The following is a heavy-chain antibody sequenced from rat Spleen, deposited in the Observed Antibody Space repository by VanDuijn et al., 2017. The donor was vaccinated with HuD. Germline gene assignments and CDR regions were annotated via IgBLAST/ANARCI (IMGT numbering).Heavy chain of an antibody. CDR3: AVSGYGY. Sequence: EVQLVESGGDLVQPGRSLKLSCAASGFTFSNYGMHWIRQAPTKGLEWVASINPDGGRNYYPDSVKGRFTISRDNAENTVYLQMNSLRSEDTATYYCAVSGYGYWGQGVMVTVSS. V-gene: IGHV5-19*01. D-gene: IGHD4-3*01. CDR2: INPDGGRN. CDR1: GFTFSNYG. J-gene: IGHJ2*01.